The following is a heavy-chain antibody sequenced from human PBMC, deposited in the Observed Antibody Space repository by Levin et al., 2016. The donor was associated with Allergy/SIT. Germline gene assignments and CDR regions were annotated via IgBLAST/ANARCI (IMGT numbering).Heavy chain of an antibody. Sequence: ASVKVSCKASGYTFTSYAMHWVRQAPGQRLEWMGWINAGNGNTKYSQKFQGRVTITRDTSASTAYMELSSLRSEDTAVYYCARGSKWGYCSSTSCFAEAAYYYYGMDVWGQGTTVTVSS. CDR2: INAGNGNT. CDR1: GYTFTSYA. D-gene: IGHD2-2*01. J-gene: IGHJ6*02. V-gene: IGHV1-3*01. CDR3: ARGSKWGYCSSTSCFAEAAYYYYGMDV.